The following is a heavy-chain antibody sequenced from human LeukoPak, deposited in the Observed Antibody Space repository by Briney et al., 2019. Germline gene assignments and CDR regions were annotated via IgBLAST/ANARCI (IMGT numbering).Heavy chain of an antibody. V-gene: IGHV3-53*01. D-gene: IGHD2-21*02. CDR1: GFTVSSNY. J-gene: IGHJ4*02. CDR3: ARGGDCGGDCFSNRGGYFDY. Sequence: GGSLRLPCAASGFTVSSNYMSWVRQAPGKGLEWVSVIYSGGSTYYADSVKGRFTISRDNSKNTLYLQMNSLRAEDTAVYYCARGGDCGGDCFSNRGGYFDYWGQGTLVTVSS. CDR2: IYSGGST.